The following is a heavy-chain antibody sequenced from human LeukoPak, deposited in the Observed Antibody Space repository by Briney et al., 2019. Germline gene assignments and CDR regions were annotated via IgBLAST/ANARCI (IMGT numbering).Heavy chain of an antibody. D-gene: IGHD2-15*01. CDR2: IYTSGST. Sequence: PSETLSLTCTVFGGSISSYYWSWIRQPAGKGLEWIGRIYTSGSTNYNPSLKSRVTISVATSKNQFSLKLSSVTAADTAVYYCARMLATPVFYYYYYYTDVWGKGTTVTVSS. CDR1: GGSISSYY. V-gene: IGHV4-4*07. J-gene: IGHJ6*03. CDR3: ARMLATPVFYYYYYYTDV.